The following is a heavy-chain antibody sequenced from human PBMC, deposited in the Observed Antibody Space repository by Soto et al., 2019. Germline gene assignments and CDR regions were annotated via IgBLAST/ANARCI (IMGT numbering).Heavy chain of an antibody. Sequence: QITLKESGPPVLKPTQTLTLTCTLSGSSVTTAGVGVGWIRQPPGKALEWLGLIYWDDDKRYNPSLKSRLTSANDASKTQVVLPMTDMDPVDTATYYCAHRPRTFHYDSSGYLNWFDPWGQGVLVSVSS. V-gene: IGHV2-5*02. D-gene: IGHD3-22*01. CDR2: IYWDDDK. J-gene: IGHJ5*02. CDR3: AHRPRTFHYDSSGYLNWFDP. CDR1: GSSVTTAGVG.